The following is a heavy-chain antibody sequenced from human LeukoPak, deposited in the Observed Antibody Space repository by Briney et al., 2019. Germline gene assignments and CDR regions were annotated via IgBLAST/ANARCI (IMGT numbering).Heavy chain of an antibody. CDR2: IKQDGREK. J-gene: IGHJ3*02. CDR3: VTIKYHDAFAI. D-gene: IGHD5-24*01. V-gene: IGHV3-7*01. CDR1: GFTFSDYY. Sequence: PGGSLRLSCAASGFTFSDYYMSWVRQAPGKGLEWVANIKQDGREKSFVDSVKGRFTISRDNAKSSVYLQMNSLRAEDTAVYYCVTIKYHDAFAIWGQGTMVTVSS.